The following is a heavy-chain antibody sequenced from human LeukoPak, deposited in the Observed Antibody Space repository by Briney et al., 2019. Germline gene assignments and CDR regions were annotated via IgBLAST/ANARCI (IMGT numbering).Heavy chain of an antibody. V-gene: IGHV3-7*01. J-gene: IGHJ4*02. Sequence: GGSLRLSCAASGFTFSRYWMTWVRQAPGKGLEWVANINQDGSDKSYVDSVRGRFTISRDNAKNSLYLQMNSLRVEDTAVYYCAREGDFGYSSSYWGQGTLVTVSS. CDR2: INQDGSDK. D-gene: IGHD6-13*01. CDR3: AREGDFGYSSSY. CDR1: GFTFSRYW.